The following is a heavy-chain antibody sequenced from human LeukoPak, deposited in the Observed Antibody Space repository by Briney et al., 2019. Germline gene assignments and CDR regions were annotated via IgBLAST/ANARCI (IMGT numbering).Heavy chain of an antibody. CDR2: INPNSGGT. D-gene: IGHD3-9*01. CDR3: ARGINDYDILTGYRGPGWFDP. CDR1: GYTFTGYY. V-gene: IGHV1-2*02. J-gene: IGHJ5*02. Sequence: ASVKVSCKASGYTFTGYYMHWVRQAPGQGLEWMGWINPNSGGTNYAQKFQGRVTMTRDTSISKAYMELSRLRSDDTAVYYCARGINDYDILTGYRGPGWFDPWGQGTLVTVSS.